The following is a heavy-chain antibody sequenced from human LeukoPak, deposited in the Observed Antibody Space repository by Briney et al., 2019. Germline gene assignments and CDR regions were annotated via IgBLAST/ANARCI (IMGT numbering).Heavy chain of an antibody. Sequence: LRLSCAASGFTVSSNYMSWVRQHPGKGLEWIGYIYYSGSTYYNPSLKSRVTISVDTSKNQFSLKLSSVTAADTAVYYCARDRGTTMVRGTYGMDVWGQGTTVTVSS. V-gene: IGHV4-31*02. CDR3: ARDRGTTMVRGTYGMDV. J-gene: IGHJ6*02. CDR1: GFTVSSNY. D-gene: IGHD3-10*01. CDR2: IYYSGST.